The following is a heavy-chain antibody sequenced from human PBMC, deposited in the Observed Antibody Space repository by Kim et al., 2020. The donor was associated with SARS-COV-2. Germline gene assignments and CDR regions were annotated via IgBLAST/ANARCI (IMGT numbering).Heavy chain of an antibody. D-gene: IGHD6-19*01. V-gene: IGHV3-21*01. CDR1: GFTFSSYS. CDR3: ARGEYSSGWPSSVDY. CDR2: ISSSSSYI. J-gene: IGHJ4*02. Sequence: GGSLRLSCAASGFTFSSYSMHWVRQAPGKGLEWVSSISSSSSYIYYADSVKGRFTISRDNAKNSLYLQMNSLRAEDTAVYYCARGEYSSGWPSSVDYWGQGTLVTVSS.